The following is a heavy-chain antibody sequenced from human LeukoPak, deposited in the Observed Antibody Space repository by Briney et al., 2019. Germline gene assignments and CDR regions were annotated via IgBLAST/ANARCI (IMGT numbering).Heavy chain of an antibody. CDR2: IYDTGNT. Sequence: SETLPLLCTVSGASIRCYYWSWVRQPPGKGLEWIGHIYDTGNTNYNPSLESRVTISVDTPKNQFSLRLTSVTAADTAVIFCARPTPWLFPACCGQAALVTVSS. V-gene: IGHV4-59*01. J-gene: IGHJ4*02. CDR1: GASIRCYY. CDR3: ARPTPWLFPAC. D-gene: IGHD2-21*01.